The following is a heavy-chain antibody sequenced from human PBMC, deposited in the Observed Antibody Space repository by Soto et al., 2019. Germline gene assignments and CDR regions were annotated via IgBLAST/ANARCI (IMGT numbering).Heavy chain of an antibody. Sequence: GGYLRLSCAASGFTVSSNYMSWVRQAPGKGLELVAVISYDGSNKYYADSVKGGFTISRDNSKNTLYLQMNSLRAEDTAVYYCARDVESGSSQYYYYYYGMDVWGQGTTVTVSS. D-gene: IGHD1-26*01. CDR2: ISYDGSNK. CDR3: ARDVESGSSQYYYYYYGMDV. CDR1: GFTVSSNY. J-gene: IGHJ6*02. V-gene: IGHV3-30-3*01.